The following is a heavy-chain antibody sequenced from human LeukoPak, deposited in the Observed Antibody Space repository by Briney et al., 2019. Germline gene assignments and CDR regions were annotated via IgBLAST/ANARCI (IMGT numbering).Heavy chain of an antibody. Sequence: GGSLRLSCAASGFTFDDYGMSWVRQAPGKGLEWVSGINWNGGSTGYADSVKGRFTISRDNAKNSLYLQMNSLRAEDAALYYCARVADTAMVKWYYYYMDVWGKGTTVTVSS. J-gene: IGHJ6*03. CDR3: ARVADTAMVKWYYYYMDV. CDR2: INWNGGST. D-gene: IGHD5-18*01. V-gene: IGHV3-20*04. CDR1: GFTFDDYG.